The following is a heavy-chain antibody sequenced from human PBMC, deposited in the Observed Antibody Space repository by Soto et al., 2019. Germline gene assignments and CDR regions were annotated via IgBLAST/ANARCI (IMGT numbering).Heavy chain of an antibody. Sequence: SETLSLTCSVSGGSISSSGYYCTWIRQHPGKGLEWIGYVYYSGSTYYNPSLKSRVTISVDTSRNQFSLKLSSVTAADTAVYYCAREGYCSSTSCYPRHVGMDVWGQGTTVTVSS. CDR2: VYYSGST. J-gene: IGHJ6*02. CDR3: AREGYCSSTSCYPRHVGMDV. V-gene: IGHV4-31*03. D-gene: IGHD2-2*01. CDR1: GGSISSSGYY.